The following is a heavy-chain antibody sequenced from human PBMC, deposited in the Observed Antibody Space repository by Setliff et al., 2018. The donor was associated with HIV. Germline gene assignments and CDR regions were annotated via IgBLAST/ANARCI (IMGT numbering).Heavy chain of an antibody. V-gene: IGHV3-74*03. D-gene: IGHD3-22*01. CDR1: GFTFSPYW. CDR3: ARDLSYDYDRSSDTFDY. Sequence: SLRLSCAASGFTFSPYWMHWVRQAPGKGLVWVSRINSDGTSTTYADSVKGRFTISRDNAKSTLYLQMNSLRAEDTAVYYCARDLSYDYDRSSDTFDYWGQGTLVTVSS. CDR2: INSDGTST. J-gene: IGHJ4*02.